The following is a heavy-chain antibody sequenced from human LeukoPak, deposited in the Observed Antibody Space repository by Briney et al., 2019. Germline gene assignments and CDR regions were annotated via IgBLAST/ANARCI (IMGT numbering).Heavy chain of an antibody. CDR1: GGTFSSYA. Sequence: GASVKVSCKASGGTFSSYAISWVRQAPGQGLEWMGRIIPILGIANYAQKFQGKVTITADKSTSTAYMELSSLRSEDTAVYYCAREIEYSSWGNAFDIWGQGTMVTVSS. V-gene: IGHV1-69*04. CDR3: AREIEYSSWGNAFDI. J-gene: IGHJ3*02. D-gene: IGHD6-6*01. CDR2: IIPILGIA.